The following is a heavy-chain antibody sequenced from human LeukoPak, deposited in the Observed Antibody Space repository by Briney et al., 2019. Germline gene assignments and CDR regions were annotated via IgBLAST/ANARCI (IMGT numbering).Heavy chain of an antibody. CDR3: ARENPYYYDSSGYYPLDP. V-gene: IGHV1-24*01. CDR2: FDHENGAT. Sequence: GASVKVSCKVSEYTLTELSMHWVRQAPGKGLEWMGGFDHENGATIYAQKFQGRVTMTEDTSTDTAYMELSSLRSDDTAVYYCARENPYYYDSSGYYPLDPWGQGTLVTVSS. D-gene: IGHD3-22*01. J-gene: IGHJ5*02. CDR1: EYTLTELS.